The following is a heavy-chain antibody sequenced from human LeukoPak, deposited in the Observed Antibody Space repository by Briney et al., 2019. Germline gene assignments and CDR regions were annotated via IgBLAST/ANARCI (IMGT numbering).Heavy chain of an antibody. V-gene: IGHV3-53*01. D-gene: IGHD5-18*01. CDR1: GLTVSRNY. J-gene: IGHJ6*03. Sequence: PGGSLRLSCAASGLTVSRNYMSWVRQAPGKGLEWVSVIYSGGSTYYADSVKGRFTISRDNPKNTLYLQMNSLRAEDTAVYYCARVNSYGYSYYYYYYMDVWGKGTTVTVSS. CDR3: ARVNSYGYSYYYYYYMDV. CDR2: IYSGGST.